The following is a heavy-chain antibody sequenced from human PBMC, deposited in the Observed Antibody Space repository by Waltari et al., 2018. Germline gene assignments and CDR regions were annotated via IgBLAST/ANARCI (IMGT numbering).Heavy chain of an antibody. D-gene: IGHD1-7*01. J-gene: IGHJ3*02. CDR1: GFTFSSYW. CDR3: AELSSSAFHI. V-gene: IGHV3-74*01. Sequence: EVQLVGSGGGLVQPGESLRLSCAASGFTFSSYWMHWVRQAPGKGLAWVSRINTDGSSTSYADSVMGRSTISRDNAKNTLYLQMNSLTVDDTAVYYCAELSSSAFHIWGQGTMVTVSS. CDR2: INTDGSST.